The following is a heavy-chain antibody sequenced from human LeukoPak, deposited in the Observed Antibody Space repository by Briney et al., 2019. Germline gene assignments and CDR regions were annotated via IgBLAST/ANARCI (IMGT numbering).Heavy chain of an antibody. D-gene: IGHD4-11*01. CDR2: ISAYNGNT. CDR3: ARVSATVESFDP. V-gene: IGHV1-18*01. J-gene: IGHJ5*02. Sequence: ASVKVSCKAFGYTFTSYGISWVRQAPGQGLEWMGWISAYNGNTNYAQKLQARVTMTTDTSTSTAYMELRSLRSDDTAVYYCARVSATVESFDPWGQGTLVTVSS. CDR1: GYTFTSYG.